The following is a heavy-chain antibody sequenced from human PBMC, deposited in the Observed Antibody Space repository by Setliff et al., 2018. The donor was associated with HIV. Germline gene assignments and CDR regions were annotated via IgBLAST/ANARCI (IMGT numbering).Heavy chain of an antibody. CDR3: ARYLISTESVVVITPLAFDM. CDR1: GGIFNSHT. Sequence: SVKVSCKASGGIFNSHTISWVRQAPGQGLEWMGGTIPIPGMAHYVPKFQGRVTITEDRSTSTVYMELSSLRSEDTAVYYCARYLISTESVVVITPLAFDMWGQGTMVT. CDR2: TIPIPGMA. J-gene: IGHJ3*02. V-gene: IGHV1-69*10. D-gene: IGHD2-21*01.